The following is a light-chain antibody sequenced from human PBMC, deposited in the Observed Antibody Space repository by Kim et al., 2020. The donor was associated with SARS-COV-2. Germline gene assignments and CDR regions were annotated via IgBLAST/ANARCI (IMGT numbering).Light chain of an antibody. CDR3: CSYAGSYTWV. V-gene: IGLV2-11*01. Sequence: GQSVTISCTGTSSDVGGYNYGSWYQQHPGKSPTLMIYDVSKRPSGVPDRFSGSKSGNTASLTISGLQAEDEADYYCCSYAGSYTWVFGGGTQLTVL. CDR1: SSDVGGYNY. CDR2: DVS. J-gene: IGLJ3*02.